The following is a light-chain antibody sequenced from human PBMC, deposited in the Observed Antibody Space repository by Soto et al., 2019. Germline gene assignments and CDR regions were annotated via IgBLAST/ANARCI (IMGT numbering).Light chain of an antibody. CDR3: QQYNNWPPYT. CDR1: QRVSSN. Sequence: EIVMTQSPATLSVSPGERATLSCRASQRVSSNLAWYQQKPGQAPRLLIYGASTRATGISARFSGSGSGTKFTLTISSLKSEDFAVYYCQQYNNWPPYTFGQETKLEIK. J-gene: IGKJ2*01. V-gene: IGKV3-15*01. CDR2: GAS.